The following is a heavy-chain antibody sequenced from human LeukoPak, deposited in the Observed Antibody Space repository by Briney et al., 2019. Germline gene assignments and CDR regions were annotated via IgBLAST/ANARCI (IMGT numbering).Heavy chain of an antibody. CDR3: ARSSSSWYYFDY. V-gene: IGHV1-69*04. CDR2: IIPILGIA. Sequence: SVKVSCKASGGTFSSYAISWVRQAPGQGLEWMGRIIPILGIANYAQKFQGRVTITADKSTSTAYMELSSLRSEDTAVYYCARSSSSWYYFDYWGQGTLVTVSS. D-gene: IGHD6-13*01. J-gene: IGHJ4*02. CDR1: GGTFSSYA.